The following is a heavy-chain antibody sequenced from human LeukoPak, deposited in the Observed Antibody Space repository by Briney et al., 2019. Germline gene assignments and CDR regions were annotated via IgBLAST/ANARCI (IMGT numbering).Heavy chain of an antibody. CDR2: INPNSGGT. V-gene: IGHV1-2*02. Sequence: ASVKVSCKASGYTFTGYYMYWVRQAPGQGLEWMGWINPNSGGTNYAQKFQGRVTMTRDTSISTAYMELSRLRSDDTAVYYCAREGIVGSQPYYYYMDVWGKGTTVTVSS. D-gene: IGHD1-26*01. CDR1: GYTFTGYY. J-gene: IGHJ6*03. CDR3: AREGIVGSQPYYYYMDV.